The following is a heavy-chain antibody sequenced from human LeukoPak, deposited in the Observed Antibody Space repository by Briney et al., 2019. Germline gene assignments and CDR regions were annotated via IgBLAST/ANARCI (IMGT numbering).Heavy chain of an antibody. CDR1: SGSISSYY. J-gene: IGHJ3*02. Sequence: SETLSLTCTVSSGSISSYYWSWIRQSPGKGLEWIGYIYYSGSTNYNPSLKSRITISVDTSKNQFSLKLSSVTAADTAMYYCARDCGGDCYAFDIWGQGTMVTVSS. V-gene: IGHV4-59*01. D-gene: IGHD2-21*02. CDR2: IYYSGST. CDR3: ARDCGGDCYAFDI.